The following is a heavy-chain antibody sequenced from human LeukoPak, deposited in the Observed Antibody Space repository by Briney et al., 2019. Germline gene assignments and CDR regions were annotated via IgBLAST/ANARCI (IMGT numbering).Heavy chain of an antibody. J-gene: IGHJ4*02. CDR2: ISSSGSNI. CDR3: ARGRNVEMATTSPLGY. D-gene: IGHD5-24*01. V-gene: IGHV3-11*04. CDR1: GFTFSDYY. Sequence: GGSLRLSCAASGFTFSDYYMSWIRQAPGKGLEWVSYISSSGSNIYYADSVKGRFTISRDNAKNSLYLQMNSLRAEDTAVYYCARGRNVEMATTSPLGYWGQGTLVTVSS.